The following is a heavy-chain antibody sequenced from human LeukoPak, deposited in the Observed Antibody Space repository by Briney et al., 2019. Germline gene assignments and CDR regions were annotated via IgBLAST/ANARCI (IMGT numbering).Heavy chain of an antibody. CDR2: IMYDGSDK. Sequence: WGSLRLSCAASGFTFSSNDMNWVRQAPGKGLEWVAFIMYDGSDKYYADSVKGRFTISRNNSKNTLFLQMNSLRTEDTAVYYCAKNSLSSRLRYFDYWGQGTLVTVSS. V-gene: IGHV3-30*02. CDR1: GFTFSSND. J-gene: IGHJ4*02. CDR3: AKNSLSSRLRYFDY. D-gene: IGHD4-17*01.